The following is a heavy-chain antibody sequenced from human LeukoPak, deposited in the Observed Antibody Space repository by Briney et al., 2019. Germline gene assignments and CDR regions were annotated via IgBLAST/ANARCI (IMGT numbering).Heavy chain of an antibody. CDR2: IKEDGSDK. D-gene: IGHD6-13*01. Sequence: PGGSLRLSCAASGFTFSTYWMNWVRQAPGKGLEWVAHIKEDGSDKYYADSVKGRFTISRDNAKNSLYLQMNSLRAEDTAVYYCARDLGSSVGYWGQGTLVTVFS. V-gene: IGHV3-7*05. CDR1: GFTFSTYW. J-gene: IGHJ4*02. CDR3: ARDLGSSVGY.